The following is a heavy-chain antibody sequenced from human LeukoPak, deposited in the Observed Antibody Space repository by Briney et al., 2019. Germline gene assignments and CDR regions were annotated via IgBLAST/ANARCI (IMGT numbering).Heavy chain of an antibody. J-gene: IGHJ4*02. CDR1: GYTLTELS. D-gene: IGHD5-12*01. CDR2: FDPEDGET. CDR3: ATAADIAATIPFDY. Sequence: GASVKVSCKVSGYTLTELSMHWVRQAPGKGLEWMGGFDPEDGETIYAQKFRGRVTMTEDTSTDTAYMELSSLRSEDTAVYYCATAADIAATIPFDYWGQGTLVTVSS. V-gene: IGHV1-24*01.